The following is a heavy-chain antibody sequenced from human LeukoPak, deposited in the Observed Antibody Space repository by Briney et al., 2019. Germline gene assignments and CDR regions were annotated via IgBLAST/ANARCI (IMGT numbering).Heavy chain of an antibody. CDR2: IIPIFGTA. V-gene: IGHV1-69*05. Sequence: ASVKVSCKASGGTFSSYAISWVRQAPGQGLEWMGGIIPIFGTANYAQKFQGRVTITTDESTSTAYMELSSLRSEDTAVYYCARDARPIAIFGVVITRYNWFDPWGQGTLVTVSS. CDR1: GGTFSSYA. CDR3: ARDARPIAIFGVVITRYNWFDP. J-gene: IGHJ5*02. D-gene: IGHD3-3*01.